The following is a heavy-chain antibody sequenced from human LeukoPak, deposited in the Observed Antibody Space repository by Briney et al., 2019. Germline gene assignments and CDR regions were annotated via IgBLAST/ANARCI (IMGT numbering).Heavy chain of an antibody. J-gene: IGHJ6*03. V-gene: IGHV3-21*01. Sequence: GGSLRLSCAASGFTFSSYSMNWVRQAPGKGLEWVSSISSSSSYIYYADSVKGRFTISRDNAKSSLYLQMNSLRAEDTAVYYCARASTVVTPRRFAGYYMDVWGKGTTVTISS. CDR2: ISSSSSYI. CDR3: ARASTVVTPRRFAGYYMDV. CDR1: GFTFSSYS. D-gene: IGHD4-23*01.